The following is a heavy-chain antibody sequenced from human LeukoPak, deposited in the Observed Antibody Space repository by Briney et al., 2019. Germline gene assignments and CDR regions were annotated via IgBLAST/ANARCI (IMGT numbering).Heavy chain of an antibody. CDR1: GYSFTNYW. CDR2: IHPRDSDT. J-gene: IGHJ4*02. D-gene: IGHD2-15*01. CDR3: ARRYCSGSSCYLFDY. Sequence: GESLKICCKGSGYSFTNYWIGWVRQMPGKGLEWMGIIHPRDSDTRYSPSFQGQVTISADKSISTAYLQWSSLKASDTAMYYCARRYCSGSSCYLFDYWGQGTLVTVSS. V-gene: IGHV5-51*01.